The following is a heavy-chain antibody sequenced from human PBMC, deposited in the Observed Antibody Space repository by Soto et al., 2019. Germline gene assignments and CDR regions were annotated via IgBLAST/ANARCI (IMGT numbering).Heavy chain of an antibody. V-gene: IGHV1-2*02. D-gene: IGHD3-10*01. CDR2: INTSSGGT. Sequence: GSVKVSWKASGYTFTGYYMHWVRQAPGQGLEWMGWINTSSGGTNYAQNFQGRVTMPRDTSISTVSRELSRLRSDATAVYYGARSGGLWSHPLDYWGQGSRVAVSA. J-gene: IGHJ4*02. CDR3: ARSGGLWSHPLDY. CDR1: GYTFTGYY.